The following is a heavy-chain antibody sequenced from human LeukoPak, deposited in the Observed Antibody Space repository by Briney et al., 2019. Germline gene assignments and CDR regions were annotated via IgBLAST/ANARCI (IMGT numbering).Heavy chain of an antibody. J-gene: IGHJ4*02. D-gene: IGHD3-10*01. CDR3: ARVYYYGSGSYYHYGFDY. CDR2: INHSGST. CDR1: GGSFSGYY. Sequence: SETLSLTCAVYGGSFSGYYWSWIRQPPGKGLEWIGEINHSGSTNYNQSLKSRVTISVDTSKNQFSLKLSPVTAADTAVYYCARVYYYGSGSYYHYGFDYWGQGTLVTVSS. V-gene: IGHV4-34*01.